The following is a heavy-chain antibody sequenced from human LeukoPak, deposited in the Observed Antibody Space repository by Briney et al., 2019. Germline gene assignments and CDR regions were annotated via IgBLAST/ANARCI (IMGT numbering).Heavy chain of an antibody. CDR1: GGSISSGGYY. D-gene: IGHD3-3*01. CDR3: ARQGVVISLRAFDI. Sequence: SGTLSLTCTVSGGSISSGGYYWSWIRQHPGKGLEWIGYIYYSGSTYYNPSLKSRVTISVDTSKNQFSLKLSSVTAADTAVYYCARQGVVISLRAFDIWGQGTMVTVSS. V-gene: IGHV4-31*03. CDR2: IYYSGST. J-gene: IGHJ3*02.